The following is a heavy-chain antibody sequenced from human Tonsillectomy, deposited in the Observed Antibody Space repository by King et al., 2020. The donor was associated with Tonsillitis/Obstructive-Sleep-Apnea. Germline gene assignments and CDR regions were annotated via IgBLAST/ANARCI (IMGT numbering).Heavy chain of an antibody. J-gene: IGHJ5*02. Sequence: QLVQSGGGLIQPGGSLRLSCAASGFTVSSNYMSWVRQAPGKGLEWVSVIYSGGSTYYADSVKGRFTISRDNSKNTLYLQMNSLRAEDTAVYYCARDSYDSSGYFHWFDPWGQGTLVTVSS. CDR1: GFTVSSNY. CDR3: ARDSYDSSGYFHWFDP. CDR2: IYSGGST. V-gene: IGHV3-53*01. D-gene: IGHD3-22*01.